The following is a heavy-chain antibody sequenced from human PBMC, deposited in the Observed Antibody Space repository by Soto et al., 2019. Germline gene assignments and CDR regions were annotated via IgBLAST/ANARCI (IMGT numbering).Heavy chain of an antibody. D-gene: IGHD6-19*01. Sequence: VQLLESGGGLVQPGGSLRLSCAASGLTFSSYAMSWVRQAPGKGLEWVSAISGSGGTTYYADSVKGRFTISRDNSKNTLYLQVNSLRAEDTAVYCCAKDYYSSGWNHALDIWGQGTMVTVSS. J-gene: IGHJ3*02. CDR1: GLTFSSYA. V-gene: IGHV3-23*01. CDR3: AKDYYSSGWNHALDI. CDR2: ISGSGGTT.